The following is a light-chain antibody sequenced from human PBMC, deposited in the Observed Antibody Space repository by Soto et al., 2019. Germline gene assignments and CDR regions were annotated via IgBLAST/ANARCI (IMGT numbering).Light chain of an antibody. CDR1: QSVSSY. V-gene: IGKV3-11*01. CDR2: DAS. Sequence: EIVLTQSPATLSLSPGERATLACRASQSVSSYLAWYQQKPGQAPRLLIYDASTRATGIPARFSGSGSGTDSTPTISSLEPEDFAVYYCQQRSNWPLTFGGGTKVEI. CDR3: QQRSNWPLT. J-gene: IGKJ4*01.